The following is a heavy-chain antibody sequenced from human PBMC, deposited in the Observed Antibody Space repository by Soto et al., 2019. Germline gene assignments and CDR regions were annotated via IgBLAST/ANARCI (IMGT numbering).Heavy chain of an antibody. CDR1: GFSLTTSGVG. CDR2: IYWDDDK. D-gene: IGHD6-13*01. Sequence: QITLKESGPTLVEPTQTLTLTCTFSGFSLTTSGVGVGWIRQPPGKALEWLALIYWDDDKRYRPSLKSRLTSTKDNSKNQVVLTMTTMAPVDTATYYCAHSRLAAAGLFSYWGEGTLVTVAS. CDR3: AHSRLAAAGLFSY. J-gene: IGHJ4*02. V-gene: IGHV2-5*02.